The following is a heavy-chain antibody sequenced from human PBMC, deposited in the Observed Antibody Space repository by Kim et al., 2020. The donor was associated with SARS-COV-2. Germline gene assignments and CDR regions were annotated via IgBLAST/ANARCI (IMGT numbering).Heavy chain of an antibody. D-gene: IGHD4-17*01. CDR2: INSDGSST. Sequence: GGSLRLSCAASGFTFSSYWMHWVRQAPGKGLVWVSRINSDGSSTSYADSVKGRFTISRDNAKNTLYLQMNSLRAEDTAVYYCATDYGDYVCGYWGQGTLVTVSS. J-gene: IGHJ4*02. V-gene: IGHV3-74*01. CDR1: GFTFSSYW. CDR3: ATDYGDYVCGY.